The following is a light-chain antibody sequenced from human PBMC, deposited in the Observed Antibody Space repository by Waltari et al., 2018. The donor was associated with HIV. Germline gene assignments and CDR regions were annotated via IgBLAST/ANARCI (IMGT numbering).Light chain of an antibody. CDR2: GTS. J-gene: IGKJ1*01. Sequence: EILMTQSPATLSVSPGERATLSCRASQSVNRNLAWYQQKPGKTTRLLIYGTSTRATDIPARFSGSGSGTEFTLTISSLQSEDFAVYYCHHYNNWRETFGQGTKVEIK. V-gene: IGKV3-15*01. CDR3: HHYNNWRET. CDR1: QSVNRN.